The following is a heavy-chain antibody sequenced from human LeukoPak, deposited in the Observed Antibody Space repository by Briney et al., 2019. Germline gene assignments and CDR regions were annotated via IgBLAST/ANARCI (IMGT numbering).Heavy chain of an antibody. CDR1: GYSFTAYY. Sequence: ASVRVSCKASGYSFTAYYIHWVRQAPGQGLEWMRWINSNSGGTKCAPRFQGRVTLTRNTSLSTVYMEMSDLTSDDTAIYYCVREPGTATGYWGQGTLVAISS. J-gene: IGHJ4*02. V-gene: IGHV1-2*07. CDR2: INSNSGGT. CDR3: VREPGTATGY. D-gene: IGHD1-1*01.